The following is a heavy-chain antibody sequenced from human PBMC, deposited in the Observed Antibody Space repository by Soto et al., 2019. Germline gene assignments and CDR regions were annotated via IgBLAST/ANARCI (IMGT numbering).Heavy chain of an antibody. CDR1: GFTFSSFG. CDR2: IYSDGST. J-gene: IGHJ4*02. Sequence: PGGSLRLSCAASGFTFSSFGMHWVRQAPGKGLEWVSVIYSDGSTYYADSVKGRFIISRDNSNNTLYFQMNSLRAEDTAVYYCATLTKYDFLTVFSPCWGQGTLVTVSS. V-gene: IGHV3-66*01. CDR3: ATLTKYDFLTVFSPC. D-gene: IGHD3-9*01.